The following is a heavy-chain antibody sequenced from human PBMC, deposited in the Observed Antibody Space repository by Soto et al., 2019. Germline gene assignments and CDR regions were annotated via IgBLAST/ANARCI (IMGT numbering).Heavy chain of an antibody. J-gene: IGHJ5*02. D-gene: IGHD3-22*01. CDR3: ARDPGILHYDSSGSWFDP. Sequence: GASVKVSCKASGYTFTSYAMHWVRQAPGQRLEWMGWINAGNGNTKYSQKFQGRVTITRDTSASTAYMELSSLRSEDTAVYYCARDPGILHYDSSGSWFDPWGQGTLVTVSS. CDR2: INAGNGNT. V-gene: IGHV1-3*01. CDR1: GYTFTSYA.